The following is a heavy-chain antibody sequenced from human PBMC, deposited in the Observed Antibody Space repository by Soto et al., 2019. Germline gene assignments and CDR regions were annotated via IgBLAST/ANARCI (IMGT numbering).Heavy chain of an antibody. Sequence: QVQLVQSGAEVKKPGASVKVSCKASGDTFTNYDIXXXXXXXGQGLEWMGWMNPNSGNTGYAQKFQGRVTMTRNTXXXXXXXXXXXXXXXXXXXXXXXXXXXGMDVWGQGTTVTVSS. J-gene: IGHJ6*02. CDR2: MNPNSGNT. CDR1: GDTFTNYD. V-gene: IGHV1-8*01. CDR3: XXXXXGMDV.